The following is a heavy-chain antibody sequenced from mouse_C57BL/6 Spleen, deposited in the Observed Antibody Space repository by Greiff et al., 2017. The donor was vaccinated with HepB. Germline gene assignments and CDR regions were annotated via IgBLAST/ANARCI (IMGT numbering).Heavy chain of an antibody. Sequence: VQLQQSGPELVRPGSSVKMSCKTSGYTFTSYGINWVKQRPGQGLEWIGYIYVGNGYTEYNEKFKGKATLTSDTASSTAYMQLSSLTSEDSAVYSGARSGDYGSSYWYFDDWGTGTTVTVSS. CDR3: ARSGDYGSSYWYFDD. D-gene: IGHD1-1*01. CDR1: GYTFTSYG. J-gene: IGHJ1*03. V-gene: IGHV1-58*01. CDR2: IYVGNGYT.